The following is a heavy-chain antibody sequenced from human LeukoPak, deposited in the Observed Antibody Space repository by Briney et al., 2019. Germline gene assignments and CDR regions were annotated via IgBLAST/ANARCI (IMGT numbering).Heavy chain of an antibody. J-gene: IGHJ4*02. CDR1: GYSISSGHY. Sequence: PWETLTLTCAVSGYSISSGHYWGWLRQPPGKGLEWIGSIYHSGGTYYNPSLKSRVTISVDTSKNQFSLKMKSVTAADTAVYYCAGFTPAVDYCSQGTLVTVSS. D-gene: IGHD3-10*01. CDR2: IYHSGGT. V-gene: IGHV4-38-2*01. CDR3: AGFTPAVDY.